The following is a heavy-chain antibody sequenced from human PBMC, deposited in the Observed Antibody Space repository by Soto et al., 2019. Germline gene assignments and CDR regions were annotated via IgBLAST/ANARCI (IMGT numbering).Heavy chain of an antibody. CDR1: GGTFSSYA. V-gene: IGHV1-69*13. CDR2: IIPIFGTA. Sequence: SVKVSCKASGGTFSSYAISWVRQAPGQGLEWMGGIIPIFGTANYAQKFQGRVTITADESTSTAYMELSSLRSADTAVYYCARDCSGGSCYFDYWGQGTLVTVSS. CDR3: ARDCSGGSCYFDY. J-gene: IGHJ4*02. D-gene: IGHD2-15*01.